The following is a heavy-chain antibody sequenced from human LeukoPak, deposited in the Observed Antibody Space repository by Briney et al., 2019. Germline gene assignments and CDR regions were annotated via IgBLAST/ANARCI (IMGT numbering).Heavy chain of an antibody. CDR2: IYYSGST. Sequence: SETLSLTCTVSGGSISSSIYYWGWIRQPPGKGLEWIGSIYYSGSTYYNPSLKSRVTISVDTSKNQFSLKLSSVTAADTAVYYCARGIRYFDWLLLGYYFDYWGQGNLVTVSS. CDR3: ARGIRYFDWLLLGYYFDY. D-gene: IGHD3-9*01. J-gene: IGHJ4*02. V-gene: IGHV4-39*01. CDR1: GGSISSSIYY.